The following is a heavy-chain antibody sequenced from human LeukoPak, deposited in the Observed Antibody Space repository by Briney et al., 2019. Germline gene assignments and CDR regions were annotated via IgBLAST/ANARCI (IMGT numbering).Heavy chain of an antibody. CDR3: ASGRVRGVIEFPFDY. Sequence: PGGSLRLSCAASGFTFSIYEMNWVRQAPGKGLEWVSYISSSGSMIYYADSVKGRFTISRDNTKNLLYLQMNSLRAEDTAVYYCASGRVRGVIEFPFDYWGQGTLVTVSS. V-gene: IGHV3-48*03. CDR1: GFTFSIYE. CDR2: ISSSGSMI. J-gene: IGHJ4*02. D-gene: IGHD3-10*01.